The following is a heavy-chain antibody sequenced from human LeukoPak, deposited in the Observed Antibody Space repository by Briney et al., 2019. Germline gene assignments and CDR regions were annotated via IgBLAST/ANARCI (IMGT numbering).Heavy chain of an antibody. Sequence: SETLSLTCTVSGGSLSAYYWNWIRQTPGKGLEWIGYVYHSGRTYYNPSLKGRLTMSVDTSMNQFSLRLNSVIAADTAVYYCARDHSGSYPLDYWGQGTLVTVSS. CDR1: GGSLSAYY. CDR3: ARDHSGSYPLDY. J-gene: IGHJ4*02. D-gene: IGHD1-26*01. CDR2: VYHSGRT. V-gene: IGHV4-59*12.